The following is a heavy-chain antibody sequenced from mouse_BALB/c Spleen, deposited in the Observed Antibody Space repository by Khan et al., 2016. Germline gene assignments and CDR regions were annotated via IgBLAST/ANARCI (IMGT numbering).Heavy chain of an antibody. J-gene: IGHJ2*01. CDR1: GYTFSSYW. CDR3: VRGIYYYGSRTYYFDY. V-gene: IGHV1-9*01. D-gene: IGHD1-1*01. CDR2: ILSGSGST. Sequence: QVQLKQSGAELMKPGASVKISCKATGYTFSSYWIEWVKQRPGHGLEWIGEILSGSGSTDYNEKFKDKATFTADTSSNTAYMQLSSLTSEDSAVYYCVRGIYYYGSRTYYFDYWGQGTTLTVSS.